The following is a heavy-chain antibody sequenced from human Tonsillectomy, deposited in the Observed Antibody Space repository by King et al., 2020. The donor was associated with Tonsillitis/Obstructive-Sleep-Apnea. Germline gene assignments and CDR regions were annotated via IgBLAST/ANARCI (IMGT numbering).Heavy chain of an antibody. CDR1: GFTFRSYG. Sequence: VQLVESGGGFVQPGGSLRLSCAGSGFTFRSYGMSWVRQAPGKGLEWVSGIGGSGSSPTYADSVKGRFTISRDNSNNTLYLQMNSLRAEDTALYYCAKDLWSGLLVPLDNWGQGTLVTVSS. D-gene: IGHD3-3*01. CDR3: AKDLWSGLLVPLDN. CDR2: IGGSGSSP. J-gene: IGHJ4*02. V-gene: IGHV3-23*04.